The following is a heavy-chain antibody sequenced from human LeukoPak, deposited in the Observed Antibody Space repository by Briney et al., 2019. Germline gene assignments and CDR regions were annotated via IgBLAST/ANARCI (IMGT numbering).Heavy chain of an antibody. Sequence: GGSLRLSCAASGFTFSSYGMSWVRQAPGKGLEWVLAISGSGGSTYYADSVKGRFTISRDNSKDTLYLQMNSLRAEDTAVYYCAKGPRWEPREFYYHMDVWGKGTTVTVSS. CDR2: ISGSGGST. D-gene: IGHD1-26*01. CDR1: GFTFSSYG. CDR3: AKGPRWEPREFYYHMDV. V-gene: IGHV3-23*01. J-gene: IGHJ6*03.